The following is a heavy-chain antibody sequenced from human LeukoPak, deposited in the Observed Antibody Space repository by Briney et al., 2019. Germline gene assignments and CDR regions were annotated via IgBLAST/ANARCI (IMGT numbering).Heavy chain of an antibody. J-gene: IGHJ3*02. D-gene: IGHD3-3*01. Sequence: GASVKVSCKASGGTFSSYAISWVRQAPGQGLEWMGGIIPIFGTANYAQKFQGRVTITTDESTSTAYMELSSLRSEDTAVCYCARNWVTISDVAFDIWGQGTMVTVSS. CDR3: ARNWVTISDVAFDI. CDR1: GGTFSSYA. V-gene: IGHV1-69*05. CDR2: IIPIFGTA.